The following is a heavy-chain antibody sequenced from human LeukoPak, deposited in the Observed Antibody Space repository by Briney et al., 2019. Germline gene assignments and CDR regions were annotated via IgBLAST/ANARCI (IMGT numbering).Heavy chain of an antibody. CDR3: ARADGYSSSWLGRYFDY. J-gene: IGHJ4*02. CDR1: GFTVSSNY. CDR2: IYSGGST. D-gene: IGHD6-13*01. V-gene: IGHV3-53*01. Sequence: HPGGSLRLSCAASGFTVSSNYMSWVRQAPGKGLEWVSVIYSGGSTYYADSVKGRFTISRDNSKNTLYLQMNSLRAEDTAVYYCARADGYSSSWLGRYFDYWGQGTLVTVSS.